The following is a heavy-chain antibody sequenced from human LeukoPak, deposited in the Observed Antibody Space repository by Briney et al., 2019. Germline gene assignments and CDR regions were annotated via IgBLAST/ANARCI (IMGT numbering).Heavy chain of an antibody. V-gene: IGHV3-48*04. CDR3: ARGRFLEWLGPDY. CDR1: GFTFSSYS. D-gene: IGHD3-3*01. Sequence: GGSLRLSCAASGFTFSSYSMNWVRQAPGKGLEWVSYISSSATTIYYADSVKGRFTISRDNAENSLYLQMNSLRAEDTAVYYCARGRFLEWLGPDYWGQGTLVTVSS. CDR2: ISSSATTI. J-gene: IGHJ4*02.